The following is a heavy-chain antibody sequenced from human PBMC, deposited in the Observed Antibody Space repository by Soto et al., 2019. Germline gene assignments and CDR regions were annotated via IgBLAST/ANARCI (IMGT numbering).Heavy chain of an antibody. V-gene: IGHV4-4*02. J-gene: IGHJ4*02. CDR1: CGSFTSNNW. Sequence: SETLSLTCAVSCGSFTSNNWCTWVRQPPGQGLEWIGEIYRTGSTNYNPSLKSRVTISLDKSENQFSLKVTPLTAADTAVYYCASRDPGTSVDYWGQGTLVTVSS. D-gene: IGHD1-7*01. CDR3: ASRDPGTSVDY. CDR2: IYRTGST.